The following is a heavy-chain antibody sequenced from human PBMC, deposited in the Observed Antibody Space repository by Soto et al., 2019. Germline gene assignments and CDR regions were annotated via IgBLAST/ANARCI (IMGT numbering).Heavy chain of an antibody. V-gene: IGHV1-69*12. CDR1: GGTFSSYA. D-gene: IGHD2-15*01. CDR2: IIPIYGTA. CDR3: ARVTCSGDSCYFGGWFDP. Sequence: QVQLVQSGAEVKKPGSSVKVSCKASGGTFSSYAISWVRQAPGQGLEWMGGIIPIYGTANYAQKFQGRVTITADEXTXTXXVDLSVRRSEDTAGYYCARVTCSGDSCYFGGWFDPWGPGTLVTVFS. J-gene: IGHJ5*02.